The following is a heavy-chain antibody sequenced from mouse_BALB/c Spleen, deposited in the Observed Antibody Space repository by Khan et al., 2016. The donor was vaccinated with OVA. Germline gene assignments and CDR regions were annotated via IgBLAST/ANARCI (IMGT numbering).Heavy chain of an antibody. D-gene: IGHD1-1*01. V-gene: IGHV1S136*01. J-gene: IGHJ3*01. Sequence: EVQLVESGPEVVKPGASVKMSCKASGYTFTSYVMHWVKQKPGQGLEWIGYIYPFNDATKFNEKFNGKATLTSDKSSSTAYMELSSLTSEDSAVYVCASVGSYYVSFVYWGQGTLVTVSA. CDR3: ASVGSYYVSFVY. CDR2: IYPFNDAT. CDR1: GYTFTSYV.